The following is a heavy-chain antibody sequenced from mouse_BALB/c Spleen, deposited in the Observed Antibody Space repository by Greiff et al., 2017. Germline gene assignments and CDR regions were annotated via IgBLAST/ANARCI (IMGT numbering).Heavy chain of an antibody. D-gene: IGHD4-1*01. CDR1: GYSITSGYY. J-gene: IGHJ2*01. Sequence: EVKLQESGPGLVTPSQSLSLTCSVTGYSITSGYYWNWLRQFPGNKLEWMGYISYDGSNNYNPSLKNRISITRDTSKNQFFLKLNSVTTEDTATYYCARTGTGFDYWGQGTTLTVSS. CDR2: ISYDGSN. CDR3: ARTGTGFDY. V-gene: IGHV3-6*02.